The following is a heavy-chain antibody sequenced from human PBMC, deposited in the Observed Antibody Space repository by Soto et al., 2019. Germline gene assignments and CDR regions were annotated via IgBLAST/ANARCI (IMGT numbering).Heavy chain of an antibody. J-gene: IGHJ6*02. V-gene: IGHV1-8*01. Sequence: ASVKVSCKASGYTFTSYDINWVRQATGQGLEWMGWMNPNSGNTGYAQKFQGRVTMTRNTSISTAYMELSSLRSEDTAVYYCARDGLFDILTGYYRRYYYYGMDVWGQGTTVTVSS. CDR1: GYTFTSYD. D-gene: IGHD3-9*01. CDR2: MNPNSGNT. CDR3: ARDGLFDILTGYYRRYYYYGMDV.